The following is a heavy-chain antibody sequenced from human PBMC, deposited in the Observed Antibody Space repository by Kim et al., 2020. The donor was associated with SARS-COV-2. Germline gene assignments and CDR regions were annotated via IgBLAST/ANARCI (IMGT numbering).Heavy chain of an antibody. V-gene: IGHV4-61*01. D-gene: IGHD2-8*01. CDR2: IYYSGST. J-gene: IGHJ6*02. Sequence: SETLSLTCTVSGGSVSSGSYYWIWIRPPPGKGLEWIVYIYYSGSTNYNPSLKSRVSISVDTYKNQFSLKLSSVTAADTAVYYCARAHGYCTNGVCYSGDDYCYGMDVWGQGTMVTVSS. CDR1: GGSVSSGSYY. CDR3: ARAHGYCTNGVCYSGDDYCYGMDV.